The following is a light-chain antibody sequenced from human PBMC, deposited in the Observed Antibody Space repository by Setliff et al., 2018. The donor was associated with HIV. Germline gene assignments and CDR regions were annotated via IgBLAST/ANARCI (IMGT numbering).Light chain of an antibody. CDR3: QQYNNWPPVT. V-gene: IGKV3-15*01. J-gene: IGKJ1*01. CDR1: QSVRSN. CDR2: GAS. Sequence: EIVMTQSPVTLSVSPGERATLSCRASQSVRSNLAWYQQKPGQAPRLLIYGASTRATGIPARFSGSGSGTEFILTISSLQSEDFAVYYCQQYNNWPPVTVGQGTKVDIK.